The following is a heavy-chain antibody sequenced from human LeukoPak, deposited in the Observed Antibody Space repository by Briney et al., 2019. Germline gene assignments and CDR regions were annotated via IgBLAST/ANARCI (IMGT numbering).Heavy chain of an antibody. CDR1: GGSISSYY. J-gene: IGHJ6*03. CDR3: ARGRILRIAKYYMDV. Sequence: PSETLSLTCTVSGGSISSYYWSWIRQPPGKGLGGSGYIYYRGSTNYNPSLKSRGTISVDTSKNQVSLKLSSVTAADTAVYYCARGRILRIAKYYMDVWGKGTTVTISS. CDR2: IYYRGST. V-gene: IGHV4-59*01. D-gene: IGHD2-15*01.